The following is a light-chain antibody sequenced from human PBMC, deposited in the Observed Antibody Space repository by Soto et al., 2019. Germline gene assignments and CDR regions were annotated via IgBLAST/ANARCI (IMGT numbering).Light chain of an antibody. J-gene: IGLJ3*02. CDR3: QSYDSSLSGSVV. CDR1: SSNIGAGYD. Sequence: QSVLTQPPSVSGAPGQRVTISCTGSSSNIGAGYDVHWYQQLPGTAPKLLIYGNGNRPSGVPDRFSGSKSGTSASLAITGLQAEDEADYYCQSYDSSLSGSVVFGGGTKVTVL. CDR2: GNG. V-gene: IGLV1-40*01.